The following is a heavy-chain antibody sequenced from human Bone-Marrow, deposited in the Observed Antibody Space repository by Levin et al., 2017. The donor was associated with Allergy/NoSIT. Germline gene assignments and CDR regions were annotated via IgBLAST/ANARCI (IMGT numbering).Heavy chain of an antibody. CDR1: GFPFNIYW. V-gene: IGHV3-74*01. CDR3: ATTNDWYLDL. J-gene: IGHJ2*01. D-gene: IGHD1-26*01. Sequence: GGSLRLSCAASGFPFNIYWMHWVRQAPGKGLVWVSRINSDASSTSYADFAKGRFTISRDNAKNTLYLQMKSLRVEDTAMYYCATTNDWYLDLWGRGTLVTVSS. CDR2: INSDASST.